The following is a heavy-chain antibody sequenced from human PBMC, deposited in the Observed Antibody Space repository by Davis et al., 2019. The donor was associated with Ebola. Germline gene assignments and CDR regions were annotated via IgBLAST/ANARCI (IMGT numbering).Heavy chain of an antibody. D-gene: IGHD2-8*02. J-gene: IGHJ4*02. CDR2: IIPIFGTA. Sequence: SVTVSCKASGGTFSSYAISWVRQAPGQGLEWMGGIIPIFGTANYAQKFQGWVTMTRDTSISTAYMELSRLRSDDTAVYLCARGGYCTGGVCYYFDYWGQGTLVTVSS. CDR3: ARGGYCTGGVCYYFDY. V-gene: IGHV1-69*05. CDR1: GGTFSSYA.